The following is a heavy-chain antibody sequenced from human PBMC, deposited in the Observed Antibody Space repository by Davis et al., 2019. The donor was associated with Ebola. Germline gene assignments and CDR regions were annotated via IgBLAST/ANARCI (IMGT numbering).Heavy chain of an antibody. CDR1: GFTFSIYA. D-gene: IGHD4-17*01. J-gene: IGHJ4*02. Sequence: GGSLRLSCAASGFTFSIYAMSWVRQAPGKGLEWVSAISQTSDSTYYADSVKGRFTISRDNSKNTLYLQMNSLRAEDTAVYYCARHDYGDSHFDYWGQGTLVTVTS. V-gene: IGHV3-23*01. CDR3: ARHDYGDSHFDY. CDR2: ISQTSDST.